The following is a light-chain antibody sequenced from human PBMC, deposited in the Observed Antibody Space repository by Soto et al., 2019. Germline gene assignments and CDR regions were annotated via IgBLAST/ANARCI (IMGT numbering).Light chain of an antibody. CDR1: TSDVGSYNY. Sequence: QSVLTQPRSVSGSPGQSVSISCTGTTSDVGSYNYVSWYQQHPGKAPRLMIYDVRKRPSGVPDRFSGSKSGNTASLTISGLRAEDEAEYYCCSYAGSYVWVFGGGTKLTVL. J-gene: IGLJ3*02. CDR2: DVR. V-gene: IGLV2-11*01. CDR3: CSYAGSYVWV.